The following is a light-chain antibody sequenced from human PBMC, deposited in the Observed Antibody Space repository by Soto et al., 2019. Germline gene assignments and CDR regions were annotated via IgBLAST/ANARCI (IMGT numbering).Light chain of an antibody. V-gene: IGLV1-44*01. CDR3: STWDDTVDGYWV. J-gene: IGLJ3*02. CDR1: SSNIGSKT. CDR2: NNN. Sequence: QPVLTQPPSASGTPGQRVTISCSGSSSNIGSKTVNWYQQLPGRAPKLLIYNNNERPSGVPDRFSGSKSGTSASLAISGLQSEDEADYYGSTWDDTVDGYWVFGGGTKLTVL.